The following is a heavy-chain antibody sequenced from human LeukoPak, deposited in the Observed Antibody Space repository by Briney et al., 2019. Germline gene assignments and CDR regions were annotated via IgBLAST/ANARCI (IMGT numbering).Heavy chain of an antibody. Sequence: PEGSLRLSCAASGSTFGSYARTWVRQAPGKGLEWVSVITYSERSTYYADFVRRRFTISRDNPKNTLYPQMNSLRADDPAVYYCAKHRGSGVAGTGGVESWGQGTLVTVSS. CDR1: GSTFGSYA. D-gene: IGHD6-19*01. V-gene: IGHV3-23*01. J-gene: IGHJ4*02. CDR3: AKHRGSGVAGTGGVES. CDR2: ITYSERST.